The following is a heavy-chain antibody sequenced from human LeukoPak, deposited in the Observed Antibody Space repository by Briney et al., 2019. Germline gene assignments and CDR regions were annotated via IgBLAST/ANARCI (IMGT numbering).Heavy chain of an antibody. Sequence: GGSLRLSCAASGFTFSDFATTWVRQAPGKGLEWVSIIGESVDSIYYADSVRGRFTISRDTSKNTLYLQMRSLRVEDTALYYCARPEGDYVFDYWGQGALVTVSS. CDR3: ARPEGDYVFDY. V-gene: IGHV3-23*01. D-gene: IGHD4-17*01. CDR2: IGESVDSI. CDR1: GFTFSDFA. J-gene: IGHJ4*02.